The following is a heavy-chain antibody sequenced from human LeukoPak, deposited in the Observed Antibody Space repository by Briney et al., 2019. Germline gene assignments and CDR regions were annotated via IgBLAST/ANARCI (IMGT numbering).Heavy chain of an antibody. J-gene: IGHJ4*02. CDR1: GFSVSDYA. Sequence: GGSLRLSCAASGFSVSDYAMHWLRQAPGKGLEWVSLISGDGSSTYYADSVKGRFTISRDNSKNSLYLQMNSLRTEDTALYYCASTMLGAGGIDYWGQGTLVTVSS. CDR2: ISGDGSST. V-gene: IGHV3-43*02. CDR3: ASTMLGAGGIDY. D-gene: IGHD6-13*01.